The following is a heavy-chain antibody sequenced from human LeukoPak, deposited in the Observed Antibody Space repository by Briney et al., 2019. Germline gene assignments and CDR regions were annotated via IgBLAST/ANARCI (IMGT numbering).Heavy chain of an antibody. J-gene: IGHJ4*02. CDR1: GFTFSSYS. Sequence: GGSLRLSCAASGFTFSSYSMNWVRQAPGKGLEWVSSISSSSSYIYYADSVKGRFIISRDNAKNSLYLQMNSLRAEDTAVYYCARAVLLGGMDYFDYWGQGTLVTVSS. CDR3: ARAVLLGGMDYFDY. CDR2: ISSSSSYI. D-gene: IGHD2-15*01. V-gene: IGHV3-21*01.